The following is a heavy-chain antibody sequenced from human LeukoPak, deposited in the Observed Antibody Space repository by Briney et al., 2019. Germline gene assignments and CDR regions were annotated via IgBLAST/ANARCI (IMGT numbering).Heavy chain of an antibody. CDR1: GGSITSYY. V-gene: IGHV4-59*13. Sequence: SETLSLTCAVAGGSITSYYWSWIRQPPEDGLWWIVYISCSGGTNYNPSLKSRVTISVDTSKNQFSLQLSSLTASDTALYYCATTTVNFEPFSVRFDPGGRGTLVTVSS. CDR2: ISCSGGT. D-gene: IGHD4-17*01. CDR3: ATTTVNFEPFSVRFDP. J-gene: IGHJ5*02.